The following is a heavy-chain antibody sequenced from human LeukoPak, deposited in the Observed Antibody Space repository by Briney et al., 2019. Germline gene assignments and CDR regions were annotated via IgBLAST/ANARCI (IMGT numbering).Heavy chain of an antibody. CDR3: VRAMDV. J-gene: IGHJ6*02. CDR2: MKQDGSEK. V-gene: IGHV3-7*04. Sequence: PGGSLRLSCVASGFTFSSYWMSWIRQAPGNGLEWVANMKQDGSEKYYVDQVKGRFTISRDNAKNSVYLQMNTLRAEDTAVYYCVRAMDVWGQGTSVTVSS. CDR1: GFTFSSYW.